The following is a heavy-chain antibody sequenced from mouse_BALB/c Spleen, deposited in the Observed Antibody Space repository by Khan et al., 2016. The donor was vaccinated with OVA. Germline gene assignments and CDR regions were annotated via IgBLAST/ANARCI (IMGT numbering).Heavy chain of an antibody. J-gene: IGHJ4*01. Sequence: QVQLKQSGPGLVAPSQSLSITCTVSGFSLNDYGVSWIRQPPGKGLEWLGVIWGGGNTYYNSALKSRLSISKDNSKSQVFLKMSSLQTDDTAMYYCAKGVWSYYFSLDYWGQGTSVTVSS. CDR1: GFSLNDYG. CDR3: AKGVWSYYFSLDY. CDR2: IWGGGNT. V-gene: IGHV2-6-5*01.